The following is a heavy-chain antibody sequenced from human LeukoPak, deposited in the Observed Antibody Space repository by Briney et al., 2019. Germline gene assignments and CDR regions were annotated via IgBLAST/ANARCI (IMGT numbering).Heavy chain of an antibody. J-gene: IGHJ3*02. V-gene: IGHV3-23*01. CDR3: AKAFREYGSSTYSSFDI. CDR2: ITGTT. CDR1: GFTFSSYA. Sequence: GGSLRLSCAASGFTFSSYAMSWVRQAPGKGLQWVSTITGTTHYADSVRGRFTISRDNSKNILYLRMNGLSTEDTAIYYCAKAFREYGSSTYSSFDIWGQGTMVTVSS. D-gene: IGHD6-13*01.